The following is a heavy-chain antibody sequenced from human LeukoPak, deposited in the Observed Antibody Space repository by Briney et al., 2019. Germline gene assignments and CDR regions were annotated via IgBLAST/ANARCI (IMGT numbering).Heavy chain of an antibody. CDR1: GYTFTSYD. CDR3: ARFSRREYYYYDSSGHPTDAFDI. J-gene: IGHJ3*02. V-gene: IGHV1-8*01. CDR2: MNPNSGNT. D-gene: IGHD3-22*01. Sequence: GASVKVSCKASGYTFTSYDINWVRQATGQGLEWMGWMNPNSGNTGYAQKFQGRVTMTRNTSISTAYMELSSLRSEDTAVYYCARFSRREYYYYDSSGHPTDAFDIWGQGTMVTVSS.